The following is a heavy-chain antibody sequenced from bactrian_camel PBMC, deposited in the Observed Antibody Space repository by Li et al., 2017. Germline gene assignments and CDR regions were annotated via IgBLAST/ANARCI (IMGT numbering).Heavy chain of an antibody. D-gene: IGHD2*01. J-gene: IGHJ6*01. Sequence: HVQLVESGGESVQAGGSLRLTCETSGLPSHTLWMGWFRQAPGIEREGVAAIDSDGSTSYADSVKGRFTISKNNAKNTLYLEMNSLKPEDTAMYYCAADPSRRIGSYCYTRVSYPVRFGYKGQGTQVTVS. CDR3: AADPSRRIGSYCYTRVSYPVRFGY. CDR2: IDSDGST. CDR1: GLPSHTLW. V-gene: IGHV3S53*01.